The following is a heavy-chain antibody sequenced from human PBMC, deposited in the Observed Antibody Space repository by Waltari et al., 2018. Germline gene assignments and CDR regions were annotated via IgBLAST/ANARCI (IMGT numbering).Heavy chain of an antibody. CDR1: RVTFGNSS. CDR3: ATPFYNWDDPLHS. D-gene: IGHD1-20*01. CDR2: ITVGDDT. Sequence: EVQLLESGGDWVQPGGSLRLSCSASRVTFGNSSINWVRLAPRTGLGWVSAITVGDDTYYADSVRGRFTISRDTSKDTVYLQMDGLRAEDTAVYYCATPFYNWDDPLHSWGQGTLVTVSS. J-gene: IGHJ4*02. V-gene: IGHV3-23*01.